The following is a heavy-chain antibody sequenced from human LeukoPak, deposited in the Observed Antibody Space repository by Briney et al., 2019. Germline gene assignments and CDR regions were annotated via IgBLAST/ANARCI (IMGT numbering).Heavy chain of an antibody. D-gene: IGHD3-22*01. V-gene: IGHV3-21*01. J-gene: IGHJ4*02. CDR1: GFAFSCYS. CDR3: ARDRSPLYYDSSGYDF. Sequence: GGSLRLSCAASGFAFSCYSMIWVRQAPGQGLEWFSYLGTSSSDKAYADSVKGRFTISRDNTMKSVYLQRNSPRAEDTAVYYCARDRSPLYYDSSGYDFGGQGTLVTASS. CDR2: LGTSSSDK.